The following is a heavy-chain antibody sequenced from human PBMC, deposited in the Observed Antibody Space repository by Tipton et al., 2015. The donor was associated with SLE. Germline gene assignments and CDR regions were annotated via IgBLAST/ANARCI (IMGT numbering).Heavy chain of an antibody. CDR1: GFTVSSNY. CDR2: IYSGGST. J-gene: IGHJ6*03. V-gene: IGHV3-66*02. CDR3: ARIYCTNGVCYRSTYYYYYMDV. Sequence: GSLRLSCAASGFTVSSNYMSWVRQAPGKGLEWVSVIYSGGSTYYADSVKGRFTISRDNSKNTLYLQMNSLRAEDTAVYYCARIYCTNGVCYRSTYYYYYMDVLGKGTTVTVSS. D-gene: IGHD2-8*01.